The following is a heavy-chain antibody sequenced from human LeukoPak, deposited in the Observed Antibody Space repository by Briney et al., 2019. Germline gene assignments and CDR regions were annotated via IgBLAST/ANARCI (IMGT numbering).Heavy chain of an antibody. D-gene: IGHD4-11*01. V-gene: IGHV4-59*08. CDR1: GGSITTYY. J-gene: IGHJ6*03. CDR3: ARLYYSKDGISRPSMDV. CDR2: IYYTGTT. Sequence: SETLSLTCTVSGGSITTYYWSWIRQPPGKRLEWMGYIYYTGTTNYNPSFKSRVTISVDTSKNQFSLRVNSVTDADTAVYYCARLYYSKDGISRPSMDVWGRGTTVIVSS.